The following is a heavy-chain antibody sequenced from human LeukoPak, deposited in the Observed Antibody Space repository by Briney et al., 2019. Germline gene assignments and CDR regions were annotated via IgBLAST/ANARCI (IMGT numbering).Heavy chain of an antibody. D-gene: IGHD3-16*01. CDR2: MNDSGST. V-gene: IGHV4-34*01. CDR1: GGSFSGYY. J-gene: IGHJ5*02. Sequence: SETLSLTCAVYGGSFSGYYWSWIRQPPGKGLEWIGEMNDSGSTSYNPSLKGRVTISVDTSKDQFFLALRSVTAAGTAVYYRAREGGPPAGNCFDPWGPGTLGPVSP. CDR3: AREGGPPAGNCFDP.